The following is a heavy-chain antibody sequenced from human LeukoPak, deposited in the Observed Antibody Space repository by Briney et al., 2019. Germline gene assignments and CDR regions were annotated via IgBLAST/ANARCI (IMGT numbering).Heavy chain of an antibody. Sequence: ASVKVSCKASGGTFSSYAISWVRQAPGQGLEWMGRIIPIFGIANYAQKFQGRVTITADKSTSTAYTELSSLRSEDTAVYYCARDHSYVSKSAGQQPGFDPWGQGTLVTVSS. D-gene: IGHD1-14*01. CDR2: IIPIFGIA. CDR3: ARDHSYVSKSAGQQPGFDP. J-gene: IGHJ5*02. CDR1: GGTFSSYA. V-gene: IGHV1-69*04.